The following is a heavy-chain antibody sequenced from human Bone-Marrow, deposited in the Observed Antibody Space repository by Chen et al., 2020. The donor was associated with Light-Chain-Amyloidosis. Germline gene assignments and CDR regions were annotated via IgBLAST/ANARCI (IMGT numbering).Heavy chain of an antibody. V-gene: IGHV3-53*02. CDR2: IYNSGKT. Sequence: EVQLVETGGRLIQPGGSLSLSCAASGFTVSSNYMSWVRQAPGKGLEWVAVIYNSGKTYYTDSVKGRFTVSRDNSKNTLYLQMNSLRAEDTAVYYCARDTLYGDRLDHWGQGTLVTVSA. D-gene: IGHD4-17*01. CDR3: ARDTLYGDRLDH. CDR1: GFTVSSNY. J-gene: IGHJ4*02.